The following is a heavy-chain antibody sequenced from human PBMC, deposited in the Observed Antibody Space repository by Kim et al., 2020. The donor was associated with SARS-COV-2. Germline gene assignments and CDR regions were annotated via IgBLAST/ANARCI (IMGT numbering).Heavy chain of an antibody. CDR3: ARASGTVTTFYYHGMDV. V-gene: IGHV4-59*01. D-gene: IGHD4-4*01. Sequence: SETLSLTCTVSGGSINSFYWSWTRQPPGKGLEWIGYISYIGNTNYNPSLKSRVTISVDTSKTQFSLKLSSVTAADTAVYYCARASGTVTTFYYHGMDVWGQGTTVTVSS. CDR1: GGSINSFY. CDR2: ISYIGNT. J-gene: IGHJ6*02.